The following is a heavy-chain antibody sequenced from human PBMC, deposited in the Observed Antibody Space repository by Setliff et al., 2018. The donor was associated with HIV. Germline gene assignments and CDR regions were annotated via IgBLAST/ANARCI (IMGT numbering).Heavy chain of an antibody. CDR2: VYVTGSS. V-gene: IGHV4-61*02. J-gene: IGHJ4*02. D-gene: IGHD5-18*01. Sequence: PSETLSLTCTVSGVSAGSGSFYWSWIRQPAGRGLEWIGRVYVTGSSAYNPSLKSRVSMSVLGSRNQISLKLTSVTAADTAVYYCASRRMRGNSHGYFDYWGQGIPVTVSS. CDR1: GVSAGSGSFY. CDR3: ASRRMRGNSHGYFDY.